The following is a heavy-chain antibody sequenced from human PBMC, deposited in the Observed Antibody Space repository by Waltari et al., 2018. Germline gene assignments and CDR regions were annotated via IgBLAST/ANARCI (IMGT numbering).Heavy chain of an antibody. D-gene: IGHD3-16*01. CDR1: GGSISSTSYY. CDR2: FYYGGRT. V-gene: IGHV4-39*01. Sequence: QLQLQESGPGLVKPSETLSLTCTVSGGSISSTSYYWGWIRQPPGKGLEWIGSFYYGGRTYYHPSLKSRITISVDTSKNQFSLKLNSVTAADTAVYYCARPCCVGGGALLSLDLWGQGTLVTVSS. J-gene: IGHJ5*02. CDR3: ARPCCVGGGALLSLDL.